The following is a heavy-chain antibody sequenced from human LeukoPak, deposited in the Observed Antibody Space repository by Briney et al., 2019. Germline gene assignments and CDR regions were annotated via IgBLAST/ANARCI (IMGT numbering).Heavy chain of an antibody. J-gene: IGHJ4*02. CDR1: GFTFSSYW. V-gene: IGHV3-7*01. D-gene: IGHD3-22*01. CDR2: IKQDGSEK. CDR3: ARDPWYIYYDSSGYSF. Sequence: GRSLRLSCAASGFTFSSYWMSWVRQAPGKGLEWVANIKQDGSEKYYVDSVKGRFTISRDNAKNSLYLQMNSLRAEDTAVYYCARDPWYIYYDSSGYSFWGQGTLVTVSS.